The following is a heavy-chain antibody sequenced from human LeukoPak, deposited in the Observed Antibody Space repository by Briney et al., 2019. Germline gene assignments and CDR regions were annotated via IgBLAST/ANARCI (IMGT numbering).Heavy chain of an antibody. CDR1: GGTFSSYA. V-gene: IGHV1-69*05. CDR2: IIPIFGTA. D-gene: IGHD4/OR15-4a*01. CDR3: ATLPTLLTRHTNHFDY. J-gene: IGHJ4*02. Sequence: ASVKVSCKASGGTFSSYAISWVRQAPGQGLEWMGGIIPIFGTANYAQKFQGRVTITTDESTSTAYMELSSLRSEDTAVYYCATLPTLLTRHTNHFDYWGQGTLVTVSS.